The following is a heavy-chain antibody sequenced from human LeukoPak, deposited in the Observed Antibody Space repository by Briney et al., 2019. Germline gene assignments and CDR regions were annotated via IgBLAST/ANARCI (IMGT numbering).Heavy chain of an antibody. V-gene: IGHV4-59*01. CDR1: GGSISSYY. CDR2: IYSSGST. Sequence: SETLSLTCTVSGGSISSYYWSWIRQPPGKGLEWIGYIYSSGSTNYNPSLKSRATISLDTSKNQLSLNLSSVTAADTAVYYCAREGDKYANWFDTWGQGTLVTVSS. CDR3: AREGDKYANWFDT. J-gene: IGHJ5*02. D-gene: IGHD2-8*01.